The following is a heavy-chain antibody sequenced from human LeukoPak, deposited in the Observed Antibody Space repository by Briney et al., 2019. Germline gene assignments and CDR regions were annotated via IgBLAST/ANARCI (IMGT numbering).Heavy chain of an antibody. CDR3: AKDYGDYVGY. CDR2: IYYSGST. J-gene: IGHJ4*02. CDR1: GGSISSYY. V-gene: IGHV4-59*08. D-gene: IGHD4-17*01. Sequence: SETLSLTCTVSGGSISSYYWSWIRQPPGKGLEWIGYIYYSGSTNYNPSLKSRVTISVDPSKNQFSLKLSSMTAADTAVYYCAKDYGDYVGYWGQGTLVTVSS.